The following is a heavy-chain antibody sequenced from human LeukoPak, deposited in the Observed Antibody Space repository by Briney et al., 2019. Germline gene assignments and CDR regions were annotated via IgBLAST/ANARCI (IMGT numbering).Heavy chain of an antibody. J-gene: IGHJ3*02. CDR3: ARWSDAFDI. V-gene: IGHV1-3*03. D-gene: IGHD2-15*01. Sequence: ASVKLSCKTSGYTFTSYAMHWVRQAPGQRLEWMGWINAGNGNIKYSQEFQARVTISRDTSASTAYMELSSLRSEDMAMYYCARWSDAFDIWGQGTMVTVSS. CDR1: GYTFTSYA. CDR2: INAGNGNI.